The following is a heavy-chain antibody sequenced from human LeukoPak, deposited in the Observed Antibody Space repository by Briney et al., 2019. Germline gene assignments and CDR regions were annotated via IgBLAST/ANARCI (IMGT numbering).Heavy chain of an antibody. D-gene: IGHD1-26*01. J-gene: IGHJ4*02. V-gene: IGHV3-9*01. CDR1: GFTFDDYA. CDR3: AKGKWELLQVYYFDY. Sequence: GRSLRLSCAASGFTFDDYAMHWVRQAPGKGREWVSGISWNSGSIGYADSVKGRFTISRDNAKNSLYLQMNSLRAEDTALYYCAKGKWELLQVYYFDYWGQGTLVTVSS. CDR2: ISWNSGSI.